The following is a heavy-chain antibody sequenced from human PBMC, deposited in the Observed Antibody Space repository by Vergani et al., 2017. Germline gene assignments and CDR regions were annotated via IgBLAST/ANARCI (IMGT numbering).Heavy chain of an antibody. CDR1: GYTFVNHP. CDR2: ISPYNHKT. D-gene: IGHD5-24*01. CDR3: ARSQMATNGFDL. V-gene: IGHV1-18*04. Sequence: QAQLGQSDSEVKKPGDSVTLSCKTSGYTFVNHPITWVRQAPGQGLEWMGWISPYNHKTLYSQKVGGRVTMTSDTSSSTVFLELQRLTSDDTAIYYCARSQMATNGFDLWGRGTLVTVSS. J-gene: IGHJ4*02.